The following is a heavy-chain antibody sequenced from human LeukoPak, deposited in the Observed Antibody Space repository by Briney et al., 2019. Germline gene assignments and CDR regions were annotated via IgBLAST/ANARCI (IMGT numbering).Heavy chain of an antibody. Sequence: ASVKVSCKASGYTFTGYYIHWVRQAPGQGLEWMGWINPNGGGTNYAQKFQGRVTMTRDTSISTAYMELSRLRSDDTAVYYCARGRCSGGGCCFFDFWGQGTLVTVSS. CDR1: GYTFTGYY. CDR2: INPNGGGT. V-gene: IGHV1-2*02. J-gene: IGHJ4*02. CDR3: ARGRCSGGGCCFFDF. D-gene: IGHD2-15*01.